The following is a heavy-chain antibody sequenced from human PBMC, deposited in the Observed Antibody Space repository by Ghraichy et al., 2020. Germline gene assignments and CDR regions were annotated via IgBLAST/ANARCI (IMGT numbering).Heavy chain of an antibody. CDR3: ARGRPGGSSSWYSSYYYGMDV. J-gene: IGHJ6*02. V-gene: IGHV1-18*01. D-gene: IGHD6-13*01. CDR1: GYTFTSYG. Sequence: ASVKVSCKASGYTFTSYGISWVRQAPGQGLEWMGWISAYNGNTNYAQKLQGRVTMTTDTSSSTAYMELRSLRSDDTAVYYCARGRPGGSSSWYSSYYYGMDVWGQGTTVTVSS. CDR2: ISAYNGNT.